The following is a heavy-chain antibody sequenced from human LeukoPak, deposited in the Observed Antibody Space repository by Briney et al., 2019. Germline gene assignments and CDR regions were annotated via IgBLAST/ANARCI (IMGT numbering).Heavy chain of an antibody. CDR3: AKGRGWEASYYYYYMDV. V-gene: IGHV3-23*01. D-gene: IGHD1-26*01. J-gene: IGHJ6*03. Sequence: GGTLRLSCAASGFTFSNYGMSWVRQAPGKGLEWVSAISGSGGSTYYADSVKGRFTISRDNSKNMLYLQMNSLRAEDTAVYYCAKGRGWEASYYYYYMDVWGKGTTVTISS. CDR1: GFTFSNYG. CDR2: ISGSGGST.